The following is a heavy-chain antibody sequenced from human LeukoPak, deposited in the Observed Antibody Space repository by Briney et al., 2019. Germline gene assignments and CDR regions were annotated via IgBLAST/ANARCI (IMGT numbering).Heavy chain of an antibody. CDR1: GFTFSSYS. J-gene: IGHJ6*02. V-gene: IGHV3-21*01. Sequence: GGSLRLSCAASGFTFSSYSMNWVRQAPGKGLEWVSSISSSSSYIYYADSVKGRFTISRDNAKNSLYLQMNSLRAEDTAVYYCARDGLGYGDPNYYYYGMDVWGQGTTVTVSS. D-gene: IGHD4-17*01. CDR2: ISSSSSYI. CDR3: ARDGLGYGDPNYYYYGMDV.